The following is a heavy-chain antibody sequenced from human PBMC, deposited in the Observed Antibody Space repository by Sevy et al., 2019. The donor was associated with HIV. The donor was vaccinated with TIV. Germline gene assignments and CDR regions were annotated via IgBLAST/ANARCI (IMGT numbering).Heavy chain of an antibody. CDR1: GFTFSSYA. CDR2: INAISTNI. V-gene: IGHV3-21*01. CDR3: ARDLFSDGNAVYGY. J-gene: IGHJ4*02. D-gene: IGHD2-15*01. Sequence: GGSLRLSCAASGFTFSSYAMNWVRQAPGKGLEWVSYINAISTNIYYAESVKGRFTISRDNAENSLYLQMNSVRAEDTAVYYCARDLFSDGNAVYGYWGQGTLVTVSS.